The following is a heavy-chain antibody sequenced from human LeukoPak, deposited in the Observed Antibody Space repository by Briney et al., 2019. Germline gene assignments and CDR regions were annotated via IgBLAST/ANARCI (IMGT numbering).Heavy chain of an antibody. J-gene: IGHJ4*02. V-gene: IGHV4-59*08. CDR1: GASINSYY. Sequence: SQTLSLTCPVSGASINSYYWSWIRQPPGRGLEWNGYIYYSGRTSYHPSLKSRVPISVDTSKNQFSLKLSSVIAADTAVYYCARRQSSWYFDYWGQGTLVTVSS. CDR2: IYYSGRT. CDR3: ARRQSSWYFDY. D-gene: IGHD6-13*01.